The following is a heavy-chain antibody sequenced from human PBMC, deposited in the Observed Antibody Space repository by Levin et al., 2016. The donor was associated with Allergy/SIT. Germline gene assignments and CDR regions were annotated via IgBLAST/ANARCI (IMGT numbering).Heavy chain of an antibody. CDR3: ARGFDIVATTPFDP. Sequence: SETLSLTCGVYGGSFSGYHWSWIRQPPGKGLEWIGGINHSGSTNYNPSLKSRVTISVDTSKNQFSLKLSSVTAADTAVYYCARGFDIVATTPFDPWGQGTLVTVSS. CDR1: GGSFSGYH. V-gene: IGHV4-34*01. J-gene: IGHJ5*02. D-gene: IGHD5-12*01. CDR2: INHSGST.